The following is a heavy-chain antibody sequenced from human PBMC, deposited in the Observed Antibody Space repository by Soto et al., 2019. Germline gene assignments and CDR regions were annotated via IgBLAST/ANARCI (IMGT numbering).Heavy chain of an antibody. J-gene: IGHJ3*02. D-gene: IGHD3-10*01. CDR2: ISYDGSNK. Sequence: QVQLVESGGGVVQPGRSLRLSCAASGFTFSSYAMHWVRQAPGKGLEWVAVISYDGSNKYYADSVKGRFTISRDNSKNTLYLQMNGLRAEDTAVYYCAREIRGAGASDAFDIWGQGTMVTVSS. CDR1: GFTFSSYA. V-gene: IGHV3-30-3*01. CDR3: AREIRGAGASDAFDI.